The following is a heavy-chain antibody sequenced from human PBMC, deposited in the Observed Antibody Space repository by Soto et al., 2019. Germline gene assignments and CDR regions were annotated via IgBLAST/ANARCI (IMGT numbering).Heavy chain of an antibody. CDR1: GFTFSSYG. D-gene: IGHD6-19*01. CDR2: IWYEGSNK. CDR3: ARGRLNIAVAGLDWFDP. J-gene: IGHJ5*02. V-gene: IGHV3-33*01. Sequence: GGSLRLSCAASGFTFSSYGMHWVRQAPGKGLEWVAVIWYEGSNKFYADSVKGRFTISRDNSKNTLYLQMNSLRAEDTAVYYCARGRLNIAVAGLDWFDPWGQGTLVTVSS.